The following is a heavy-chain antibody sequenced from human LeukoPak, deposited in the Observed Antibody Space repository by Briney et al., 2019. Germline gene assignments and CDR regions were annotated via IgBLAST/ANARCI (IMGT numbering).Heavy chain of an antibody. CDR3: ARDANYDGNIGGAFEI. J-gene: IGHJ3*02. Sequence: GGSLRLSCAASGFTFSSYGMHWVRQAPGKGLVWVSYISSSGNTVNYADSVKGRFTISRDNAKNSLYLQMNSLRAEDTAIYYCARDANYDGNIGGAFEIWGQGTRVTVSS. CDR1: GFTFSSYG. D-gene: IGHD3-22*01. V-gene: IGHV3-48*04. CDR2: ISSSGNTV.